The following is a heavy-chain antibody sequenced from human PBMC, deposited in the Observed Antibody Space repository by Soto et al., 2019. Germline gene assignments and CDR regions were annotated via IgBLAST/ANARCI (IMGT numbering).Heavy chain of an antibody. CDR2: ISGST. Sequence: PSETLSLTCPVSGGSISSSTYYWGWIRQPPGKGLEWIGSISGSTYYNPSLKSRVTISVDTSKNHFSLKLSSVTAADTAVYYCASHPEGGYINYWGQGTLVTVSS. V-gene: IGHV4-39*02. CDR1: GGSISSSTYY. D-gene: IGHD3-22*01. J-gene: IGHJ4*02. CDR3: ASHPEGGYINY.